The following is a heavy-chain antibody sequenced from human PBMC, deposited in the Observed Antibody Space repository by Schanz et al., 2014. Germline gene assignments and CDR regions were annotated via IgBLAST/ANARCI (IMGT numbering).Heavy chain of an antibody. CDR2: MYINSGST. J-gene: IGHJ4*02. CDR3: YDFWSGNFDY. Sequence: EVQLVESGGGLIQPGGSLRLSCAVSGFTVNTNYMSWVRQAPGKGLEWISSMYINSGSTQYADSVKGRFIISRDSSKNTLFLQMNSLRAEDTALKDIYDFWSGNFDYWGQGTLVTVSS. CDR1: GFTVNTNY. D-gene: IGHD3-3*01. V-gene: IGHV3-53*01.